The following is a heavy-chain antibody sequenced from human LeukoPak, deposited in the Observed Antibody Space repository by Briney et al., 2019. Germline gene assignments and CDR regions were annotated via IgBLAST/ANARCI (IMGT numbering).Heavy chain of an antibody. V-gene: IGHV1-8*01. CDR3: ARVYDSSGYFPRAFDY. D-gene: IGHD3-22*01. CDR1: GYTFTSYD. CDR2: MNPNSGNT. Sequence: ASVKVSCKASGYTFTSYDINWVRQATGQGLEWMGWMNPNSGNTGHAQKFQGRVTMTRNTSISTAYMELSSLRSEDTAVYYCARVYDSSGYFPRAFDYWGQGTLVTVSS. J-gene: IGHJ4*02.